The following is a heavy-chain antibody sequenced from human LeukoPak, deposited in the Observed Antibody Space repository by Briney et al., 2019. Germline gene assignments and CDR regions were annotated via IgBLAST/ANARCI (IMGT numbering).Heavy chain of an antibody. D-gene: IGHD1-26*01. CDR2: ISGSGGST. CDR3: AKPLYSGCYYTPLDFDY. Sequence: GGSLRLSCAASGFTFSSYAMSWVRQAPGEGLEWVSAISGSGGSTYYADSVKGRFTISRDNSKNTLYLQMNSLRAEDTAVYYCAKPLYSGCYYTPLDFDYWGQGTLVTVSS. CDR1: GFTFSSYA. J-gene: IGHJ4*02. V-gene: IGHV3-23*01.